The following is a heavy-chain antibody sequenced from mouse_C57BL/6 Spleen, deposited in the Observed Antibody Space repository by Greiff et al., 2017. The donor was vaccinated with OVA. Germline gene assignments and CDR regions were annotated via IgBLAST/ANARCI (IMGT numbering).Heavy chain of an antibody. CDR1: GYTFTSYG. CDR3: AREGSNYGGCAY. Sequence: VQLQQSGAELARPGASVKLSCKASGYTFTSYGISWVKQRTGQGLEWIGEIYPRSGNTYYNEKFKGKATLTADKSSSTAYMELRGLTSEDSAVYFCAREGSNYGGCAYWGQGTLVTVSA. D-gene: IGHD2-5*01. CDR2: IYPRSGNT. J-gene: IGHJ3*01. V-gene: IGHV1-81*01.